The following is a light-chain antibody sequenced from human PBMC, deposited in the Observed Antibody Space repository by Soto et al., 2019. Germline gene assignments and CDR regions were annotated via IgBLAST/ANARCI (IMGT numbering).Light chain of an antibody. CDR3: QQHHEYAAWT. CDR2: KAS. CDR1: QSVSIW. Sequence: DIQMTQSPSTLSASVGDRVTITCRASQSVSIWLAWYQQKPGKAPDLLIYKASSLQSGVPSRFSGSGSETEFTLTIDSLQPEDFATYFCQQHHEYAAWTFGQGTKVESK. V-gene: IGKV1-5*03. J-gene: IGKJ1*01.